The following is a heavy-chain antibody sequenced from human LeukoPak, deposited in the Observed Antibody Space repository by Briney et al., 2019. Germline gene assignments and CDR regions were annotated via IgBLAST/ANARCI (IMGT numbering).Heavy chain of an antibody. V-gene: IGHV1-2*02. J-gene: IGHJ3*02. CDR2: INPYTGDT. CDR1: GYTFTGYY. CDR3: ASAPKNDACDI. Sequence: GASVNVSCKASGYTFTGYYIHWVRQAPGQGLEWMGWINPYTGDTNYAQKSQGGVTMTRDTSISTAYMELSSLRSDDTAVYYCASAPKNDACDIWGQGTMVTVSS.